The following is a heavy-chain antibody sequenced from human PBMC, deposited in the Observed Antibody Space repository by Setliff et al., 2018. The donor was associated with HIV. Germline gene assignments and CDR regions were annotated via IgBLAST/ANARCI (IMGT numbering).Heavy chain of an antibody. CDR1: GGSIGSGDYY. CDR3: AQIWFGGTHFR. J-gene: IGHJ4*02. Sequence: LSLTCTVSGGSIGSGDYYWSWIRQAPGKGLEWVSYISSSGSTIYYADSVKGRFTISRDNAKNTLYLQMNSLRVEDTAVYYCAQIWFGGTHFRWGQGTLVTVSS. CDR2: ISSSGSTI. D-gene: IGHD3-10*01. V-gene: IGHV3-11*04.